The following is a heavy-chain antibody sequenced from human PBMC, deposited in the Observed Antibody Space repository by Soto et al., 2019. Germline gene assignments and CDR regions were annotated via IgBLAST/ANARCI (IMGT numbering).Heavy chain of an antibody. CDR3: ARNGSDYYDSSGYSY. Sequence: EVRLVESGGGLVKPGGSLRLSCAASGFTFSSYSMNWVRQAPGKGLEWVSSITSSSIYIYYADSVKGRFTISRDNAKNSLFLQMNSLRAEDTAVYYCARNGSDYYDSSGYSYWGQGILVTVSS. D-gene: IGHD3-22*01. CDR2: ITSSSIYI. CDR1: GFTFSSYS. J-gene: IGHJ4*02. V-gene: IGHV3-21*02.